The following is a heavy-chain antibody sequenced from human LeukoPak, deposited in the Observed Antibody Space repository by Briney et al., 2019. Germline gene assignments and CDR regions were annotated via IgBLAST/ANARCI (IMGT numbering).Heavy chain of an antibody. D-gene: IGHD2-2*01. J-gene: IGHJ6*04. Sequence: SGGSLRLSCAASGFTFSDYAMSWVRQAPGKGLEWVSSVSGSGGSTYYADSVKGRFTISRDNSKNTLYLQMNGLRAEDTAVYYCARDYSSTSEGRMDVWGKGTTVTVSS. CDR1: GFTFSDYA. CDR2: VSGSGGST. V-gene: IGHV3-23*01. CDR3: ARDYSSTSEGRMDV.